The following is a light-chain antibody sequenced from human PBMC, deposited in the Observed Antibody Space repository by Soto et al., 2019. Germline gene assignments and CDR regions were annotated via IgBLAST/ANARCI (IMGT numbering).Light chain of an antibody. CDR1: QSVTSN. CDR3: QQYNNWPRT. J-gene: IGKJ1*01. V-gene: IGKV3-15*01. Sequence: EIVMTQSPATLSVSPGERATLSCRASQSVTSNLAWYQHKPGQAPRLLIYGASTRATGISARFSGSGSGTEFTLTISSRQSEDFAVYFCQQYNNWPRTFGQGTKVEIK. CDR2: GAS.